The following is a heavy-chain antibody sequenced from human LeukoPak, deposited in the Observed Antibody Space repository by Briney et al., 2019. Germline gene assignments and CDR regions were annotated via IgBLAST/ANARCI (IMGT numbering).Heavy chain of an antibody. Sequence: GEFLKISCRGCGYSFNSYWIAWLRQMPGKGLEWMGFIFPGDSDTRYTPSFQGHVSFSVDKSMKTAYLQWSSLKSSDSAMYYCARRPDTGAAADYTLDIWGQGTLVTVSS. CDR3: ARRPDTGAAADYTLDI. D-gene: IGHD6-13*01. J-gene: IGHJ4*02. V-gene: IGHV5-51*01. CDR1: GYSFNSYW. CDR2: IFPGDSDT.